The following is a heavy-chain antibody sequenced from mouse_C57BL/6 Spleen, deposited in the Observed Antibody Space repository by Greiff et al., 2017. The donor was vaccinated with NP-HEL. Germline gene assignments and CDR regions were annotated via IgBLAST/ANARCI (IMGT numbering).Heavy chain of an antibody. J-gene: IGHJ1*03. CDR3: ARITTVVATEYFDV. D-gene: IGHD1-1*01. Sequence: QVQLQQSGPELVKPGASVKISCKASGYAFSSSWMNWVKQRPGKGLEWIGRIYPGDGDTNYNGKFKGKATLTADKSSSTAYMQLSSLTSEDSAVYFCARITTVVATEYFDVWGTGTTVTVAS. V-gene: IGHV1-82*01. CDR1: GYAFSSSW. CDR2: IYPGDGDT.